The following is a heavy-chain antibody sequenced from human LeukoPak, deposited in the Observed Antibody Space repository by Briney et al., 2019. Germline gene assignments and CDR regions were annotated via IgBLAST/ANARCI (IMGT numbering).Heavy chain of an antibody. J-gene: IGHJ4*02. D-gene: IGHD6-25*01. CDR3: ARGGTRLYTSGSLDY. Sequence: PSETLSLTCSVSGDSISIYYWSWIRQPPGKGLQWIGYINYSGSTNYNPSLKSRVTVSVDTSKNQFSLELSSVTAADTAVYYCARGGTRLYTSGSLDYWGQGILVSVSS. CDR2: INYSGST. V-gene: IGHV4-59*01. CDR1: GDSISIYY.